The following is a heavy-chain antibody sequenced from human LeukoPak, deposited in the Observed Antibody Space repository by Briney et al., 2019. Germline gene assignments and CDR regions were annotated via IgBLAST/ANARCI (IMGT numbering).Heavy chain of an antibody. CDR1: GYTFTGYY. CDR3: ARDFEGYDSSGYSNWFDP. Sequence: ASVKVSCKASGYTFTGYYMHWVRQASGQGLEWMGWINPNSGGTNYAQKFQGRVTMTRDTSISTAYMELSRLRSDDTAVYYCARDFEGYDSSGYSNWFDPWGQGTLVTVSS. V-gene: IGHV1-2*02. J-gene: IGHJ5*02. D-gene: IGHD3-22*01. CDR2: INPNSGGT.